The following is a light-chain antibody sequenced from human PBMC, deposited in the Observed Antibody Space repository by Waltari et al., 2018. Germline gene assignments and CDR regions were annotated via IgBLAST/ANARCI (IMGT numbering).Light chain of an antibody. CDR1: QSVSRN. Sequence: EIVMTQSPATLSVSPGERVTLTCRASQSVSRNLAWLQQKPGQAPRLLIYDASTRATGLPARFSGSGSGTEFTLTISSLQPEDFAVYYCQQYNNWPRTFGQGTKVEIK. CDR3: QQYNNWPRT. CDR2: DAS. J-gene: IGKJ1*01. V-gene: IGKV3D-15*01.